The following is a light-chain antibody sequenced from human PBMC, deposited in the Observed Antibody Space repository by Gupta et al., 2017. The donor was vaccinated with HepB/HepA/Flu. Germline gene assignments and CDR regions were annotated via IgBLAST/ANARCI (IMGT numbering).Light chain of an antibody. V-gene: IGLV1-47*01. CDR2: RNN. Sequence: QSVLTQPPSASGTPGQRVTISCSGSSSNIGSNYVCWYQHLPGTAPKLLIYRNNQRPSGVPDRFSGSKSGTSASLAISGLRSEDEGDYYCAAWDDSRSGYVVFGGGTKLTVL. CDR3: AAWDDSRSGYVV. CDR1: SSNIGSNY. J-gene: IGLJ2*01.